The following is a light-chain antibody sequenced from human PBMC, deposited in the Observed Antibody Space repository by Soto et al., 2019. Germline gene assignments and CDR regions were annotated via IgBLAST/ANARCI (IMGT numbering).Light chain of an antibody. Sequence: QSVLTQPPSVSAAPGQKVTISCSGSSSNIGNNYVSWYQQLPGTAPKLMIYDVVKWPSGVPDRFSGSKSGNTASLTIHGLQADDEADYYCCSYAGSYTHVFGTGTKLTVL. CDR1: SSNIGNNY. CDR3: CSYAGSYTHV. J-gene: IGLJ1*01. CDR2: DVV. V-gene: IGLV2-11*02.